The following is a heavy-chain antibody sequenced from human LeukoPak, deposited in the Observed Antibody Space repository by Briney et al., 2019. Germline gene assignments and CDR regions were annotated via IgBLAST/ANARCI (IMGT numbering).Heavy chain of an antibody. J-gene: IGHJ4*02. D-gene: IGHD4-17*01. CDR2: IYYSGST. Sequence: SETLSLTCTVSGGSITSYYWSWIRQPPAKGREWIGYIYYSGSTNYNPSLKSRLTISVDASKNQFSLKLSPVTATDTAVYYCASLTTVTQGYFDSWGQGTLVTVSS. CDR3: ASLTTVTQGYFDS. V-gene: IGHV4-59*08. CDR1: GGSITSYY.